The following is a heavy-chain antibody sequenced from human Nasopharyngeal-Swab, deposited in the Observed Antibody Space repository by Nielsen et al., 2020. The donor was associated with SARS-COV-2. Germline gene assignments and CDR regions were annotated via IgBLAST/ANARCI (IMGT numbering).Heavy chain of an antibody. J-gene: IGHJ6*02. D-gene: IGHD6-19*01. CDR1: GGTFSSYA. V-gene: IGHV1-69*04. Sequence: SVKVSCKASGGTFSSYAISWVRQAPGQGLEWMGRIIPILGIANYAQKFQGRVTITADKSTSTAYMELSSLRSEDTAVYYCARIAVAGLGYYYYGMDVWGQETTVTVSS. CDR3: ARIAVAGLGYYYYGMDV. CDR2: IIPILGIA.